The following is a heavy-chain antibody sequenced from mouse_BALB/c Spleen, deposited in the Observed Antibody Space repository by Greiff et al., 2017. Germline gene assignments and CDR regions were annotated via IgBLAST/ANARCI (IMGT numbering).Heavy chain of an antibody. CDR1: GYTFTSYW. CDR2: IYPGNSDT. CDR3: TRSGYGGNGALFAY. V-gene: IGHV1-5*01. D-gene: IGHD2-2*01. J-gene: IGHJ3*01. Sequence: VQLQQSGTVLARPGASVKMSCKASGYTFTSYWMHWVKQRPGQGLEWIGAIYPGNSDTSYNQKFKGKAKLTAVTSTSTAYMELSSLTNEDSAVYYWTRSGYGGNGALFAYWGQGTLVTVSA.